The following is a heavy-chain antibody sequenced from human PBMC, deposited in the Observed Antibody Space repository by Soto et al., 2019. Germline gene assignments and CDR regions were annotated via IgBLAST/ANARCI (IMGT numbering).Heavy chain of an antibody. CDR3: ARTDIVVVVAATLRGYYGIDV. J-gene: IGHJ6*02. V-gene: IGHV3-33*01. CDR2: IWYDGSNK. CDR1: GFTFSSYG. D-gene: IGHD2-15*01. Sequence: QVQLVESGGGVVQPGRSLRLSCAASGFTFSSYGMHWVRQAPGKGLEWVAVIWYDGSNKYYADSVKGRFTISRDNSKNTLYLQMNSVRAEDTAVYYCARTDIVVVVAATLRGYYGIDVWDQGTTVTVSS.